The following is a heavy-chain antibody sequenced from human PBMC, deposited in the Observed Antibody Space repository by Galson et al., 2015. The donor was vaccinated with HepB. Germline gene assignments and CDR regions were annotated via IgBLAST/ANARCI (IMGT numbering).Heavy chain of an antibody. CDR1: GYTFTGYY. J-gene: IGHJ6*02. V-gene: IGHV1-2*04. CDR3: ARDQRGLRWCYYGMDV. D-gene: IGHD4-23*01. Sequence: SVKVSCKASGYTFTGYYMHWVRQAPGQGLEWMGWINPNSGGTNYAQKFQGWVTMTRDTSISTAYMELSRLRSDDTAVYYCARDQRGLRWCYYGMDVWGQGTTVTVSS. CDR2: INPNSGGT.